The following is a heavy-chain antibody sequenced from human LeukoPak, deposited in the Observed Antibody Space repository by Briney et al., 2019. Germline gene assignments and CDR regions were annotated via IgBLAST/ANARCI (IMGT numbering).Heavy chain of an antibody. V-gene: IGHV4-59*01. CDR3: ARHYSSGWYEGWYY. Sequence: EPSETLSLTCSVSGGSISSYYWSWIRQPPGKGLEWIGYIYYSGSTNYNPSLKSRVTISVDTSKNQFSLKLSSVTAADTAVYYCARHYSSGWYEGWYYWGQGILVTVSS. J-gene: IGHJ4*02. CDR2: IYYSGST. CDR1: GGSISSYY. D-gene: IGHD6-19*01.